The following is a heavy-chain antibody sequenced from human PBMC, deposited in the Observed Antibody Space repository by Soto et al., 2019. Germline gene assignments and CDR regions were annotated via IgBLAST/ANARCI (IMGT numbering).Heavy chain of an antibody. CDR2: INNDGSNK. CDR1: GFTFSSYW. D-gene: IGHD4-17*01. CDR3: ARDMTTVTTSIDY. Sequence: GGSLRLSCAASGFTFSSYWMHWVRQAPGKGLEWVSRINNDGSNKNYADSVKGRFTISRDNAKNTLYLQMNSLRAEDTAVYYCARDMTTVTTSIDYWGQGTLVTVSS. J-gene: IGHJ4*02. V-gene: IGHV3-74*01.